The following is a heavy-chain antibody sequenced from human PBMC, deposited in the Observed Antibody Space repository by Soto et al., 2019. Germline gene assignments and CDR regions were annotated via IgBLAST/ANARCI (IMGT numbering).Heavy chain of an antibody. CDR3: AHRREDYSLNWFDP. CDR1: GFSLSTSGVG. V-gene: IGHV2-5*01. CDR2: IYWNDGK. J-gene: IGHJ5*02. D-gene: IGHD4-4*01. Sequence: QITLKESGPTLVKPTQTLTLTCTFSGFSLSTSGVGVGWVRQPPGKALEWLALIYWNDGKRYSPSLKSRLTNTKDTSKNQVGLTMTNMDPVDTATDYCAHRREDYSLNWFDPWGQGTLVTVSS.